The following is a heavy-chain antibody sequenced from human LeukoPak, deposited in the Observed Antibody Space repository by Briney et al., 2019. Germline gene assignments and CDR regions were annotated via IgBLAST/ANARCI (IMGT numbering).Heavy chain of an antibody. CDR3: AKNTILDSRSY. V-gene: IGHV3-23*01. J-gene: IGHJ4*02. CDR2: ISSSGAGT. D-gene: IGHD3-3*01. CDR1: GFAFSSYA. Sequence: GGSLRLSCEASGFAFSSYAMSWVRQAPGKGLEGVSAISSSGAGTYYADSVKGRFTISRDNSKNTLYLQMNSLRAEDTAVYYCAKNTILDSRSYWGQGNLVTVSS.